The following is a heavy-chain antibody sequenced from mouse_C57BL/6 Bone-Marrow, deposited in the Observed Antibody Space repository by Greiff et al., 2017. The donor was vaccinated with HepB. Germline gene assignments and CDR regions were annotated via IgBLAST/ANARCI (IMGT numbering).Heavy chain of an antibody. J-gene: IGHJ4*01. Sequence: EVKLMESGGGLVQPGGSLKLSCAASGFTFSDYGMAWVRQAPRKGPEWVAFISNLAYSIYYADTVTGRFTISRENAKNTLYLEMSSLRSEDTAMYYCARQRYYGSSSYYAMDYWGQGTSVTVSS. CDR1: GFTFSDYG. CDR2: ISNLAYSI. V-gene: IGHV5-15*01. D-gene: IGHD1-1*01. CDR3: ARQRYYGSSSYYAMDY.